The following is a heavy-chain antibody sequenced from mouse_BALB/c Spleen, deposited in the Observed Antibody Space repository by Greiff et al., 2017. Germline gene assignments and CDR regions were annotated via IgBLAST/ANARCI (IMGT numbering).Heavy chain of an antibody. CDR2: IRSKSNNYAT. V-gene: IGHV10-1*02. D-gene: IGHD2-4*01. CDR3: VRQVYYDYAWFAY. CDR1: GFTFNTYA. Sequence: EVKLMESGGGLVQPKGSLKLSCAASGFTFNTYAMNWVRQAPGKGLEWVARIRSKSNNYATYYADSVKDRFTISRDDSQSMLYLQMNNLKTEDTAMYYCVRQVYYDYAWFAYWGQGTLVTVSA. J-gene: IGHJ3*01.